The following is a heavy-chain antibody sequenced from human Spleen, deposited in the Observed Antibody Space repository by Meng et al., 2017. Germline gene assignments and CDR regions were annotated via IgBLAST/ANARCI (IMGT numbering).Heavy chain of an antibody. CDR3: ARNLDYYYAMDV. CDR1: GYSITSGYY. CDR2: IYHIGST. J-gene: IGHJ6*02. V-gene: IGHV4-38-2*02. D-gene: IGHD3-16*01. Sequence: GSLRLSCTVSGYSITSGYYWGWIRQPPGKGLEWIGDIYHIGSTNYNPSLESRATISVDTSQNNLSLKLSSVTAADSAVCYCARNLDYYYAMDVWGQGTTVTVSS.